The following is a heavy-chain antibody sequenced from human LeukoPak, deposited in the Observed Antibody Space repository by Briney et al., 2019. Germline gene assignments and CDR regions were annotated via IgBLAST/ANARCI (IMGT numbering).Heavy chain of an antibody. CDR1: GGSISSGDYY. J-gene: IGHJ4*02. CDR3: ARDSAGDPMIRGANDY. V-gene: IGHV4-30-4*08. Sequence: SETLSLTCTVSGGSISSGDYYWSWIRQPPGKGLEWIGYIYYSGSTYYNPSLKSRVTISVDTSKNQFSLKLSSVTAADTAVYYCARDSAGDPMIRGANDYWGQGTLVTVSS. CDR2: IYYSGST. D-gene: IGHD3-10*01.